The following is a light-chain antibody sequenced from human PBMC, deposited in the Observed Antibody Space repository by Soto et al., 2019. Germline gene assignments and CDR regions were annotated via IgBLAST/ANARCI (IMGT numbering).Light chain of an antibody. J-gene: IGKJ2*01. V-gene: IGKV3-20*01. CDR3: QQYGSSPPYT. CDR2: AAS. CDR1: ETVNNNF. Sequence: DIVLTQSPGTLSLSPGDRATLSCRASETVNNNFLGWYQQKPGQAPRLLIFAASRRATGIPDRFSGSGSGTDFTLTISRLEPEDFGVYYCQQYGSSPPYTFGQGTKLEIK.